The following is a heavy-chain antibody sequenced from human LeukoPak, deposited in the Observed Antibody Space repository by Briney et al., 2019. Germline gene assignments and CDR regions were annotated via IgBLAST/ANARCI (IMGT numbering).Heavy chain of an antibody. J-gene: IGHJ5*02. CDR1: GFTFSHYA. Sequence: GGSLRLSCAVSGFTFSHYAMSWVRQARGTCLEGVGSLTDSGDATYYADSVKGRLTISRDNSNSTLYLHISGLRDEDTAVYYCARGYSHNSGGWLDPWGQGTQVTVSS. V-gene: IGHV3-23*01. CDR3: ARGYSHNSGGWLDP. CDR2: LTDSGDAT. D-gene: IGHD5-12*01.